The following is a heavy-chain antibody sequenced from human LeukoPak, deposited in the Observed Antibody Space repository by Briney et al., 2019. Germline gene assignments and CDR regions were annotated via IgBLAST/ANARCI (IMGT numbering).Heavy chain of an antibody. D-gene: IGHD2-2*01. V-gene: IGHV4-4*07. CDR3: ARHPYQLLWLSWFDP. J-gene: IGHJ5*02. CDR1: GGSISSYY. Sequence: SETLSLTCTVSGGSISSYYWSWIRQPAGKGLERIGRIYTSGSTNYNPSLKSRVTMSVDTSKNQFSLKLSSVTAADTAVYYCARHPYQLLWLSWFDPWGQGTLVTVSS. CDR2: IYTSGST.